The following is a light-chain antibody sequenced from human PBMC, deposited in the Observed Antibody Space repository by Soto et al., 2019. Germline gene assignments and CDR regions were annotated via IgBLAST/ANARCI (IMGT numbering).Light chain of an antibody. CDR1: SSNIGSNT. J-gene: IGLJ2*01. V-gene: IGLV1-44*01. Sequence: QSVLTQPPSASGTPGQRVTISCSGSSSNIGSNTVNWYQELPGTALKLLIYSNNQRPSGVPDRFSGSKSGTSATLAISGHECEDEADYYCAAWDDSLNGLVVFGGGTKLTVL. CDR3: AAWDDSLNGLVV. CDR2: SNN.